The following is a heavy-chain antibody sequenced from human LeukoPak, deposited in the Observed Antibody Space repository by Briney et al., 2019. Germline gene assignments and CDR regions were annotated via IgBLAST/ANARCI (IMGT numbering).Heavy chain of an antibody. CDR1: GDSVTNDFF. D-gene: IGHD1-14*01. V-gene: IGHV4-38-2*02. J-gene: IGHJ4*02. Sequence: SETLSLTCTVSGDSVTNDFFWGWVRQPPGKELEWIGSFCLGRDTYYRPSLKSRVTISVDTSKNQFSLNLTSVTAADTAVYYCARWASISREPGGFFDHWGQGTLVTVSS. CDR3: ARWASISREPGGFFDH. CDR2: FCLGRDT.